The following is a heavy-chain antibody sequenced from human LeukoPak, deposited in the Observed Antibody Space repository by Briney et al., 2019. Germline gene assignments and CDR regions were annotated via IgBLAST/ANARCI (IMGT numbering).Heavy chain of an antibody. D-gene: IGHD4-23*01. Sequence: GGSLRLSCAVSGFTFSSYSMNWVRQAPGKGLEWVSYISSSSLTIYYADSVKGRFTISRDNAKNSLYLQMNSLRDEDTAVYYCARFYGGDSVGVDYWGQGTLVTVSS. CDR3: ARFYGGDSVGVDY. J-gene: IGHJ4*02. CDR2: ISSSSLTI. V-gene: IGHV3-48*02. CDR1: GFTFSSYS.